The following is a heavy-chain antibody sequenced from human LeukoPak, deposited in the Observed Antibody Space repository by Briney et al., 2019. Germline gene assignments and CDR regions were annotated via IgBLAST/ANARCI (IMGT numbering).Heavy chain of an antibody. D-gene: IGHD4-17*01. Sequence: ASVKVSCKASGYTFTSYDINWVRQATGQGLEWMGWMNPNSGNTGYAQKFQGRVTMTMNTSISTAYMELSSLRSEDTAVYYCARGLAGTTVTWLSNYYYYMDVWGKGTTVTISS. J-gene: IGHJ6*03. CDR2: MNPNSGNT. CDR3: ARGLAGTTVTWLSNYYYYMDV. V-gene: IGHV1-8*01. CDR1: GYTFTSYD.